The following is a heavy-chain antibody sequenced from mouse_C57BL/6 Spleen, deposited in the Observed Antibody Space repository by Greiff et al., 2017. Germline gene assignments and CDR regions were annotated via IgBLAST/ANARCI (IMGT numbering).Heavy chain of an antibody. Sequence: QVQLQQPGTELVKPGASVKLSCKASGYTFTSYWMHWVKQRPGQGLEWIGNINPSNGGTNYNEKFKSKATLTVDKSSSTAYMQLSSLTSEDSAVSSSARKSPYYYALAYLTPSPSLPVSS. D-gene: IGHD1-3*01. CDR2: INPSNGGT. V-gene: IGHV1-53*01. J-gene: IGHJ4*01. CDR3: ARKSPYYYALAY. CDR1: GYTFTSYW.